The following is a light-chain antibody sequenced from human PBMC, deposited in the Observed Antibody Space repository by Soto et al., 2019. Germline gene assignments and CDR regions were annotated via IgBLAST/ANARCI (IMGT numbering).Light chain of an antibody. CDR3: QSYDSSLSGSHVV. CDR2: GNS. CDR1: SSNIGAGYD. V-gene: IGLV1-40*01. J-gene: IGLJ2*01. Sequence: QSVLTQPPSVSGAPGQRVTISCTGSSSNIGAGYDVHWYQQLPGTAPKLLIYGNSNRPSGVPDRFSGSKSGTSASLAITGLQAEDEADYYCQSYDSSLSGSHVVFGGGTQLPVL.